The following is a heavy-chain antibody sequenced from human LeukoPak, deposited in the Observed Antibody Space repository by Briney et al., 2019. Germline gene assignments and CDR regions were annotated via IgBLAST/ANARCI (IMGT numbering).Heavy chain of an antibody. CDR2: INHNGST. D-gene: IGHD3-16*02. CDR3: ATKNYVWGSYRD. CDR1: GGSFSGYY. V-gene: IGHV4-34*01. J-gene: IGHJ4*02. Sequence: PSETLSLTCAVYGGSFSGYYWSWIRQPPGKGLEWIGEINHNGSTNYNPSLKSRVTISVDTSKNQFSLKLSSVTAADTAVYYCATKNYVWGSYRDWGQGTLVTVSS.